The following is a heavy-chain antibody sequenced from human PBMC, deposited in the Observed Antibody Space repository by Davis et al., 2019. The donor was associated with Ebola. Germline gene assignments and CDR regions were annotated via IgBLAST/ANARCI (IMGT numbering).Heavy chain of an antibody. CDR1: GFTFSSYA. CDR2: ISGSGGST. Sequence: PGGSLRLSCAASGFTFSSYAMSWVRQAPGKGLEWVSAISGSGGSTYYADSVKGRFTISRDNSKNTLYLQMNSLRAEDTAVYYCANWGTIFGAGHYYYMDVWGKGTTVTVSS. D-gene: IGHD3-3*01. V-gene: IGHV3-23*01. CDR3: ANWGTIFGAGHYYYMDV. J-gene: IGHJ6*03.